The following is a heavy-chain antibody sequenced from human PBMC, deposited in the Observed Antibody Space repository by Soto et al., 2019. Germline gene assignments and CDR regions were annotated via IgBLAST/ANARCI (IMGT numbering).Heavy chain of an antibody. CDR1: GASISSGDYY. Sequence: SETLSLTCTVSGASISSGDYYWSWIRQHPGKGLEWIGYIYYSGSTYYNPSLKSRLTISIDTSKNQFSLKLSSVTAADTAVYYCARTYDSSGYYYGNNWFDPWGQGTLVTVSS. V-gene: IGHV4-31*03. J-gene: IGHJ5*02. D-gene: IGHD3-22*01. CDR2: IYYSGST. CDR3: ARTYDSSGYYYGNNWFDP.